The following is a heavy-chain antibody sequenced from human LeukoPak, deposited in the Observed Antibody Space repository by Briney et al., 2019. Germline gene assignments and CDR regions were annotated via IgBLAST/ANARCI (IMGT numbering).Heavy chain of an antibody. D-gene: IGHD3-10*01. CDR1: GFTFSSYA. CDR2: ISGSGGST. Sequence: GGSLRLSCAASGFTFSSYAMSWVRQAPGKGLEWVSAISGSGGSTYYADSVKGRFTISRDNSKNTLYLQMNSLRDEDTAVYYCTPHRDGSYPFDYWGQGTLVTVSS. CDR3: TPHRDGSYPFDY. V-gene: IGHV3-23*01. J-gene: IGHJ4*02.